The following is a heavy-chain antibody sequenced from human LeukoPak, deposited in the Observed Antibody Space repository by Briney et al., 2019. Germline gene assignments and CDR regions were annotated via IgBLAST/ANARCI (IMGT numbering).Heavy chain of an antibody. Sequence: ASVKVSCKASGYTFTSYGISWVRQAPGQGLEWMGWISAYNGNTDYAQKLQGRVTMTTDTSTSTAYMELRSLRSDDTAVYYCAREMATTFSLDYWGQGTLVTVSS. CDR3: AREMATTFSLDY. V-gene: IGHV1-18*01. CDR2: ISAYNGNT. J-gene: IGHJ4*02. D-gene: IGHD5-12*01. CDR1: GYTFTSYG.